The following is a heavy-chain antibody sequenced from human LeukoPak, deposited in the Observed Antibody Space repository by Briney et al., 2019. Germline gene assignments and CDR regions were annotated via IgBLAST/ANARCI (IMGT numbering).Heavy chain of an antibody. CDR2: IYYSGST. CDR1: GGSISSGDYY. CDR3: ARDGGGDSSGYYSAPFDY. Sequence: SQTLSLTCTVSGGSISSGDYYWSWIRQPPGKGLEWIGYIYYSGSTYYNPSFKSRVTISVDTSKNQFSLKLSSVTAADTAVYYCARDGGGDSSGYYSAPFDYWGQGTLVTVSS. D-gene: IGHD3-22*01. V-gene: IGHV4-30-4*01. J-gene: IGHJ4*02.